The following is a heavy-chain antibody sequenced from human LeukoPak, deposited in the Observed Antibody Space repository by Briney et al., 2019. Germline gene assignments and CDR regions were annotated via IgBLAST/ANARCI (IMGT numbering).Heavy chain of an antibody. CDR2: IGTAGDT. D-gene: IGHD6-13*01. CDR3: ARSRGITAAGQYYYYGMDV. J-gene: IGHJ6*02. CDR1: GFTFSSYD. V-gene: IGHV3-13*04. Sequence: GGSLRLSCAASGFTFSSYDMHWVRQATGKGLEGVSAIGTAGDTYYPGSVKGRFTISRENAKNSLYLQMNSLRAGDTAVYYCARSRGITAAGQYYYYGMDVWGQGTTVTVSS.